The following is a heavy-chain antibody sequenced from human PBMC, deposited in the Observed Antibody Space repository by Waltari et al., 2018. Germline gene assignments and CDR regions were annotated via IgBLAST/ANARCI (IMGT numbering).Heavy chain of an antibody. V-gene: IGHV1-69*12. CDR1: GDTFKGYA. CDR3: ARSGLGGNYFDS. J-gene: IGHJ4*02. Sequence: QVHLVQSGAEVRMPGSSVKVSCKASGDTFKGYAINWVRRAPGQGLEWMGGITLGFGKTDYAQRFQGRLTITADESMNTAYMELSSLRSEDTAVFYCARSGLGGNYFDSWGQGTLVRVSS. D-gene: IGHD1-1*01. CDR2: ITLGFGKT.